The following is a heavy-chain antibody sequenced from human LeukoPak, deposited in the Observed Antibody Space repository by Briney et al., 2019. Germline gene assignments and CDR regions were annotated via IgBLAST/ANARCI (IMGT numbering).Heavy chain of an antibody. CDR2: INWNGSST. V-gene: IGHV3-20*01. D-gene: IGHD3-10*01. CDR1: GFTFDDYG. J-gene: IGHJ4*02. CDR3: ARNYGSGSYYSPADY. Sequence: PGGSLRLSCAASGFTFDDYGMSWVRQAPGKGLEWVSGINWNGSSTGYADAVKGRFTIPRDNAKNSLYLQMNSLRAEDTALYHCARNYGSGSYYSPADYWGQGTLVTVSS.